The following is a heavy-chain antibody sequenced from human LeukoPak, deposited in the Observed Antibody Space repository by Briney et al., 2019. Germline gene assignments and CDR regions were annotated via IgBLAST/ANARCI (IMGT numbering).Heavy chain of an antibody. CDR1: GFTFSSYS. CDR2: ISSSSSYI. CDR3: ARVGYYYDSSGYLFDY. V-gene: IGHV3-21*01. Sequence: GGSLRLSCAASGFTFSSYSMNWVRQAPGKGLEWVSSISSSSSYIYYADSVKGRFAISRDNAKNSLYLQMNSLRAEDTAVYYCARVGYYYDSSGYLFDYWGQGTLVTVSS. D-gene: IGHD3-22*01. J-gene: IGHJ4*02.